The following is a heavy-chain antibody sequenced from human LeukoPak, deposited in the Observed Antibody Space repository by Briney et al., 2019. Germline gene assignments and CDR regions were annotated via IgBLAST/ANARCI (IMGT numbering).Heavy chain of an antibody. CDR2: VHLDGRT. J-gene: IGHJ4*02. Sequence: GSLRLSCAASGFTFSSYGMSWVRQPPGKGLEWIGEVHLDGRTNYNPSLESRLTMSVDVSENQVSLKLTSVTAADTAVHYCAREGGFYRPLDYSGQGTLVTVSS. CDR3: AREGGFYRPLDY. CDR1: GFTFSSYGM. V-gene: IGHV4-4*02. D-gene: IGHD3-3*01.